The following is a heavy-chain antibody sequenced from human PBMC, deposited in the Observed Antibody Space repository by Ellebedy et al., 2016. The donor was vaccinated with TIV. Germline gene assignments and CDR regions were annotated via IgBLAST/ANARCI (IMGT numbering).Heavy chain of an antibody. CDR2: IYSGGDT. Sequence: GESLKISCTASGFTVGNNYMNWLRQAPGKGLEWVSLIYSGGDTVYADSVKGRFTISRDNSKNTVYLQMNSLRAEDTAIYYCAKELVHAIHGFDIWGQGTMVTVSS. CDR1: GFTVGNNY. CDR3: AKELVHAIHGFDI. J-gene: IGHJ3*02. V-gene: IGHV3-53*05. D-gene: IGHD2-8*02.